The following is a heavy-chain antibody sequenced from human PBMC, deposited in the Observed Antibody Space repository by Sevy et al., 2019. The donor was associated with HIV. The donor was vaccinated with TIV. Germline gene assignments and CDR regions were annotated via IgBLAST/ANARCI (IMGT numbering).Heavy chain of an antibody. CDR2: ISSSSSYI. J-gene: IGHJ6*02. CDR3: AREGGHVNIFGVVPRDAMDV. Sequence: GGSLRLSCAASGFTFSPYSMNWVRQAPGKELEWVSSISSSSSYIYYADSVKGRFIISRDNAKNSLYLQMNSLRAEDTAVYYCAREGGHVNIFGVVPRDAMDVWGQRTTVTVSS. D-gene: IGHD3-3*02. V-gene: IGHV3-21*01. CDR1: GFTFSPYS.